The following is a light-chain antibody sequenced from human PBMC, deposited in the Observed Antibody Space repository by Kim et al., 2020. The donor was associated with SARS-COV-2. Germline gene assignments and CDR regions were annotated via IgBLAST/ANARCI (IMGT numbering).Light chain of an antibody. V-gene: IGLV3-9*01. CDR2: RDT. Sequence: VDRGQTARITCGGNNIVTKNVHWYQQKPGQAPVLVMYRDTNRPSGIPERFSGSNSGNTATLTISRAQAGDEADYYCQVWDSSTWVFGGGTQLTVL. CDR3: QVWDSSTWV. CDR1: NIVTKN. J-gene: IGLJ3*02.